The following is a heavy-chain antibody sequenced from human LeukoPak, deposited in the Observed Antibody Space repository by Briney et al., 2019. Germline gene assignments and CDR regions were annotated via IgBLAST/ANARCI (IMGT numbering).Heavy chain of an antibody. CDR1: GFTFSSTP. V-gene: IGHV3-48*01. D-gene: IGHD1-26*01. CDR3: ARDPPRIGGYFDY. Sequence: GGSLSLSCAASGFTFSSTPMSWVRQAPGKGVEWISYISSSTSIIYYADSVKGPFPISRDTAKNSLYLQMTSLRADDTAVYYCARDPPRIGGYFDYWGQGTLVTVSS. CDR2: ISSSTSII. J-gene: IGHJ4*02.